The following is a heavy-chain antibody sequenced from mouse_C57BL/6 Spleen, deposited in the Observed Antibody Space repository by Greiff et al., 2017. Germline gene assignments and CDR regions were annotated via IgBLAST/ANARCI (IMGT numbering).Heavy chain of an antibody. CDR3: TRMSVGYFDV. J-gene: IGHJ1*03. CDR2: IRNKANNHAT. V-gene: IGHV6-6*01. Sequence: EVKVEESGGGLVQPGGSMKLSCAASGFTFSDAWMDWVRQSPEKGLEWVAEIRNKANNHATYYAESVKGMFTISTADSKSSVYLPMYGLRAEDTCIYYCTRMSVGYFDVWGTGTTVTVSS. D-gene: IGHD1-1*01. CDR1: GFTFSDAW.